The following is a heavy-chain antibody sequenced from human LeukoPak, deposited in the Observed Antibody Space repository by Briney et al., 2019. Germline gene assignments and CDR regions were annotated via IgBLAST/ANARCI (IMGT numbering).Heavy chain of an antibody. V-gene: IGHV3-74*01. J-gene: IGHJ6*03. D-gene: IGHD3-22*01. CDR2: INSDGIRT. CDR1: GFTFNSFW. CDR3: ARGGSGSGYHYYYYYMDV. Sequence: PGGSLRLSCAASGFTFNSFWMYWVRQVPGKGLLWVARINSDGIRTSHADSVQSRFTISRDNANNTLYLQMNSLRVEDTAVYYCARGGSGSGYHYYYYYMDVWGKGTTVTISS.